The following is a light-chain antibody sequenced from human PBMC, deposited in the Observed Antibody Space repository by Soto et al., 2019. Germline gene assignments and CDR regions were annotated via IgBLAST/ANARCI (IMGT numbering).Light chain of an antibody. CDR1: TGAVTSGYY. CDR3: LLFYGDGVV. V-gene: IGLV7-43*01. Sequence: QTVVTQEPSLTVSPGGTVTLTCASSTGAVTSGYYPNWFQQRPGQPPRALIYSTTYKLPWTPARFSGSLVGGKAALTLSGAQPEDEAEYYCLLFYGDGVVFGGGTKVTVL. J-gene: IGLJ2*01. CDR2: STT.